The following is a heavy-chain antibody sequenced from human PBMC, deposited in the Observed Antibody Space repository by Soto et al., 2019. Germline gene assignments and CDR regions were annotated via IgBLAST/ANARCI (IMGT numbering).Heavy chain of an antibody. V-gene: IGHV1-2*02. Sequence: QVRLIQGGGELKKPGASVKVSCKASGYTFTGYYIHWVRQAPGQGLEWMGRIHSNTGATNFAQKFQGRVTMTRDTSISTAYMELSSLRSDDTAVYYCARSLIGDSYYFDYWGQGTLVTASS. CDR3: ARSLIGDSYYFDY. D-gene: IGHD7-27*01. CDR2: IHSNTGAT. CDR1: GYTFTGYY. J-gene: IGHJ4*02.